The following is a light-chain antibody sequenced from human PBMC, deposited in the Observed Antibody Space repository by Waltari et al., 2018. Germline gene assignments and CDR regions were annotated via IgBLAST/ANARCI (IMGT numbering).Light chain of an antibody. CDR2: DVS. J-gene: IGLJ1*01. CDR1: SSDVGGYNY. V-gene: IGLV2-14*01. CDR3: SSYTSSSSYV. Sequence: QSALTQPASVSASPGQSITISCTGISSDVGGYNYVSWYQQHPGKAPKLMIYDVSNRPSGVSNRFSGSKSGNTASLTISGLQAEDEADYYCSSYTSSSSYVFGTGTKVTVL.